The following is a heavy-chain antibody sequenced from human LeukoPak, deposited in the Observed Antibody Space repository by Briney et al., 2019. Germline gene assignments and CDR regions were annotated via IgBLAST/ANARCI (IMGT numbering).Heavy chain of an antibody. Sequence: ASETLSLTCSVSDYSISSGYYWGWIRRPPGKGLEWIGSIYHTGSPYYNSSLKSRVTISVDTSKNDFSLKLSSVTAADTAVYYCVLGSGTYYRGAVFDYWGQGTLVIVSS. CDR2: IYHTGSP. V-gene: IGHV4-38-2*01. CDR1: DYSISSGYY. D-gene: IGHD3-10*02. J-gene: IGHJ4*02. CDR3: VLGSGTYYRGAVFDY.